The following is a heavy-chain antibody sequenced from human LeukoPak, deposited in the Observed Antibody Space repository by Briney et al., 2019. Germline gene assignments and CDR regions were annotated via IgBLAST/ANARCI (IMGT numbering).Heavy chain of an antibody. V-gene: IGHV4-34*01. CDR1: GVSFDDYY. D-gene: IGHD4-17*01. Sequence: PSETLSLTCAVSGVSFDDYYWAWVRQTPEKGLEWIGEINHSGYTNDSPSLKSRVTLSIGTSRKQFSLNLRSVTVADAGTYYCTRMTTGHDYWGQGTLVTVSS. CDR2: INHSGYT. CDR3: TRMTTGHDY. J-gene: IGHJ4*02.